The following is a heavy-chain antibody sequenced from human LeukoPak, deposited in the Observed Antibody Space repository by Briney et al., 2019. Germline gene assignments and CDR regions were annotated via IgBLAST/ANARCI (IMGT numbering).Heavy chain of an antibody. CDR1: GFTFSSYW. CDR3: ANDWGATTGVGLAYFDY. Sequence: GGSLRLSCAASGFTFSSYWISWVRQAPGKGLEWVSAISGSGGSTYYADSVKGRFTISRDNSKNTLYLQMNSLRAEDTAVYYCANDWGATTGVGLAYFDYWGQGTLVTVSS. CDR2: ISGSGGST. J-gene: IGHJ4*02. D-gene: IGHD1-26*01. V-gene: IGHV3-23*01.